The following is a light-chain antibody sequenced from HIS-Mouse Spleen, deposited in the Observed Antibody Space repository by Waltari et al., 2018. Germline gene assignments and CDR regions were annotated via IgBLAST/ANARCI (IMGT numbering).Light chain of an antibody. V-gene: IGLV3-21*02. CDR3: QVWDSSSDHVV. Sequence: SYVLTQPPSVSVAPGQTARLTWWGNNIGSKSVQWYQQKPGQAPVLVVYDDSDRPSGIPERFSGSNSGNTATLTISRVEAGDEADYYCQVWDSSSDHVVFGGGTKLTVL. CDR2: DDS. CDR1: NIGSKS. J-gene: IGLJ2*01.